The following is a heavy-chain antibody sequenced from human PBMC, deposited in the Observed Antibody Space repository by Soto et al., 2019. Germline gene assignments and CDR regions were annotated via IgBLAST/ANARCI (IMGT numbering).Heavy chain of an antibody. CDR1: GGSISSGDYY. CDR3: ARLGFGYSGLDY. CDR2: IYYSGST. Sequence: LTCTVSGGSISSGDYYWSWIRQPPGKGLEWIGYIYYSGSTYYNPSLKSRVTISVDTSKNQFSLKLSSVTAADTAVYYFARLGFGYSGLDYWGQGTLVTVSS. D-gene: IGHD5-12*01. J-gene: IGHJ4*02. V-gene: IGHV4-30-4*01.